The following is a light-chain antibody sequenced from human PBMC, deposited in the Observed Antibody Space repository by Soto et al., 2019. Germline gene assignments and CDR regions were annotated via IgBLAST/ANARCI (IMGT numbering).Light chain of an antibody. J-gene: IGLJ3*02. Sequence: QSVLTQPPSASGTPGQRVTISCSGSSSNIGSNYVYWHQQLPGTAPKLLIYRNNQRPSGVPDRFSGSKSGTSASLAISGLRSEDEADYYCATWDDSLYGWVFGGGTKLTVL. CDR1: SSNIGSNY. V-gene: IGLV1-47*01. CDR3: ATWDDSLYGWV. CDR2: RNN.